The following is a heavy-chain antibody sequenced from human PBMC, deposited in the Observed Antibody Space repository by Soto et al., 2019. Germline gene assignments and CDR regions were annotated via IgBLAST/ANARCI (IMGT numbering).Heavy chain of an antibody. D-gene: IGHD3-22*01. CDR1: GGTFSSYA. CDR3: ARARTSGYYRLDAFDI. Sequence: ASVKVSCKASGGTFSSYAISWVRQAPGQGLEWMGGIIPIFGTANYAQKFQGRVTITADESTSTAYMELSSLRSEDTAVYYCARARTSGYYRLDAFDIWGQGTMVTVSS. J-gene: IGHJ3*02. CDR2: IIPIFGTA. V-gene: IGHV1-69*13.